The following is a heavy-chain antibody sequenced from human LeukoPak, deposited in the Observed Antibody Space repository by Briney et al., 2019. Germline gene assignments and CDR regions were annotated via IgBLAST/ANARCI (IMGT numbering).Heavy chain of an antibody. CDR2: INPNNGLT. D-gene: IGHD3-16*01. Sequence: GASVKVSCKASGYSFTGYFLHWVRQAPGQGLEWMGWINPNNGLTNYTQKFKGRVTMTRDTSSATGYMELNRLTPDDTAVFYCARAWGSLYYFDHWGQGTLVTVSS. V-gene: IGHV1-2*02. J-gene: IGHJ4*02. CDR3: ARAWGSLYYFDH. CDR1: GYSFTGYF.